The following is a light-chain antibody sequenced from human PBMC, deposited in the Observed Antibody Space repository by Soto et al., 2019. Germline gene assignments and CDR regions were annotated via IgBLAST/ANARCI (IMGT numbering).Light chain of an antibody. CDR1: QSISSY. CDR3: QQSYSTLFT. V-gene: IGKV1-39*01. Sequence: DIPMTQSPSSLSASVGDRVTITCRASQSISSYLNWYQQKLGKAPKLLIYAASSLQSGVPSRFSGSGSGTDFTLTISSLQPEDFATYYCQQSYSTLFTCGPGTKVDIK. CDR2: AAS. J-gene: IGKJ3*01.